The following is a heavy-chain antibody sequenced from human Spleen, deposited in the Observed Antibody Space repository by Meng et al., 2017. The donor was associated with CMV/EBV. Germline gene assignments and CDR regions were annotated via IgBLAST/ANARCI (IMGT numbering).Heavy chain of an antibody. Sequence: GFPFSSYGMHWLRQAPGKGLEWVAVIWYDGSDKYYADSVKGRFTISRDNSKSTLYLQMNSLRAEDTAVYYCAKGVIPAATSFWYFDLWGRGTLVTVSS. J-gene: IGHJ2*01. V-gene: IGHV3-33*06. CDR2: IWYDGSDK. CDR3: AKGVIPAATSFWYFDL. D-gene: IGHD2-2*01. CDR1: GFPFSSYG.